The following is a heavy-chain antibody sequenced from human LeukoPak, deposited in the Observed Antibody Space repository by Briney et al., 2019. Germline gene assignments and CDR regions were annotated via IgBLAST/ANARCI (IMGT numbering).Heavy chain of an antibody. V-gene: IGHV3-23*01. CDR3: AKEVASGWYNWFDP. CDR2: ISGSGGST. D-gene: IGHD6-19*01. J-gene: IGHJ5*02. CDR1: GFTFSSYV. Sequence: GGSLRLSCAASGFTFSSYVMSWVRQAPGKGLEWVSAISGSGGSTYYADTVKGRFTISRDNSKNTLYLQMNSLRAEDTAVYYCAKEVASGWYNWFDPWGQGTLVIVSS.